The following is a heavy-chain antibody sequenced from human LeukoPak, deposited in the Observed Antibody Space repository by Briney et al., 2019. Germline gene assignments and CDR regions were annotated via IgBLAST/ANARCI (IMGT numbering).Heavy chain of an antibody. CDR1: GFTFSSYS. V-gene: IGHV3-7*01. CDR3: ARDPYSGSYGPYYYYYMDV. Sequence: GGSLRLSCAAPGFTFSSYSMTWVRQAPGKGLEWVANVNQGGSETYYVDSVKGRFTISRDNAKNSLYLQMDSLRVEDTAVYYCARDPYSGSYGPYYYYYMDVWGKGTTVTISS. D-gene: IGHD1-26*01. J-gene: IGHJ6*03. CDR2: VNQGGSET.